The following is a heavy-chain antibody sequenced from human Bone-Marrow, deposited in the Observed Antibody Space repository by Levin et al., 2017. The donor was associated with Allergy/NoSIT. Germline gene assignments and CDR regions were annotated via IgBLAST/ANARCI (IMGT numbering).Heavy chain of an antibody. J-gene: IGHJ6*03. Sequence: SPTLSLPCTVSGVSIPSGNYYWSWIRQPAGKGLEWIGHIYTSGNTNYNPSLKSRVTISVDTSKNQFSLKLRSVTAADTAVYYCARVLQYYYYYMDVWGKGTTVTVSS. CDR3: ARVLQYYYYYMDV. V-gene: IGHV4-61*09. CDR2: IYTSGNT. CDR1: GVSIPSGNYY. D-gene: IGHD5-24*01.